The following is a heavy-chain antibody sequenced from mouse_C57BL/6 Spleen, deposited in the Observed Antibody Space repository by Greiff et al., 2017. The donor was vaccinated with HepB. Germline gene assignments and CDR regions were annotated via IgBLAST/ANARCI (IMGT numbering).Heavy chain of an antibody. CDR1: GFTFSDYY. J-gene: IGHJ1*03. D-gene: IGHD1-1*01. CDR3: ARDGNYYGSISYWYFDV. V-gene: IGHV5-16*01. CDR2: ITYDGSSN. Sequence: EVKLVESEGGLVQPGRSMKLSCTASGFTFSDYYMAWVRQVPEKGLEWVANITYDGSSNYYLDSLKSRFIISRDNAKNILYRQMSSLKSEDTATYYCARDGNYYGSISYWYFDVWGTGTTVTVSS.